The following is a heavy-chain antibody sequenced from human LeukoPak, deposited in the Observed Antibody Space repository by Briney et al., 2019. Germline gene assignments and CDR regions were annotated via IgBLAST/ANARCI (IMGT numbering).Heavy chain of an antibody. J-gene: IGHJ5*02. CDR3: ARDLSNTIVRVNWSDP. V-gene: IGHV4-39*07. D-gene: IGHD3-10*01. CDR2: IYYSGST. Sequence: PSETLSLTCTVSGGSISSSSNYWGWIRQPPGKGLEWIGSIYYSGSTYYNPSLKSRVTISVDTSKNQFSLKLSSVSAADTAVYYCARDLSNTIVRVNWSDPWGQGTLVTVSS. CDR1: GGSISSSSNY.